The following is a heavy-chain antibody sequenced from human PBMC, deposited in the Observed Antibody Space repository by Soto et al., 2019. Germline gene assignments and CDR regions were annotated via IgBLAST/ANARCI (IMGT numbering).Heavy chain of an antibody. J-gene: IGHJ4*02. V-gene: IGHV3-66*01. Sequence: GGSLRLSCAASGFTVSRNSMTWVRQAPGKGLEWVSLIYRGGSTYYADSVKGRFTISRDSSKNTLYLQMISLRAEDTAVYYCARDPTDSRTSDYWGQGTLVTVS. CDR2: IYRGGST. D-gene: IGHD3-22*01. CDR1: GFTVSRNS. CDR3: ARDPTDSRTSDY.